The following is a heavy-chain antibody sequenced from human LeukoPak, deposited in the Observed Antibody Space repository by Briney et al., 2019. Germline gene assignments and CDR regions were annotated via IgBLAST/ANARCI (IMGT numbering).Heavy chain of an antibody. J-gene: IGHJ4*02. D-gene: IGHD1-1*01. CDR2: ISSTSNTI. Sequence: GGSLRLSCAASGFTFNSYNMIWVRQAPGKGLEWVSYISSTSNTIYYADSVKGRFTISRDNANNSLFLQMNTLRAEDTAVFYCARVSLGGVEFDHWGQGTLVTVSS. CDR3: ARVSLGGVEFDH. CDR1: GFTFNSYN. V-gene: IGHV3-48*04.